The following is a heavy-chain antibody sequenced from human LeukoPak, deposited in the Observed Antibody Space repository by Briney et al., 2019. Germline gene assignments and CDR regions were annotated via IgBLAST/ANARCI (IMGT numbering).Heavy chain of an antibody. J-gene: IGHJ4*02. V-gene: IGHV3-11*01. CDR2: ISSSSSNI. CDR3: AKETYRSYCGGDCYTDY. D-gene: IGHD2-21*02. Sequence: GGSLRLSCAGSGFIFSDYYMSWIRQAPGKGLEWVSYISSSSSNIYYADSVKGRFTISRDNSKNTLYLQMNSLRAEDTAVYYCAKETYRSYCGGDCYTDYWGQGTLVTVSS. CDR1: GFIFSDYY.